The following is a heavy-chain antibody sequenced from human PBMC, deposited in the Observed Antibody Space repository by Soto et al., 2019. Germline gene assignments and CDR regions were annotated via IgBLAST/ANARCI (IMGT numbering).Heavy chain of an antibody. V-gene: IGHV1-24*01. J-gene: IGHJ4*02. CDR3: ATAHGTLGAFDY. CDR2: FDPEDGET. D-gene: IGHD1-26*01. Sequence: ASVKVSCKASGYTLTELSMHWVRQAPGKGLEWMGGFDPEDGETIYAQKFQGRVTMTEDTSTDTAYMELSSLRSEDTAVYYCATAHGTLGAFDYWGQGTLVTVSS. CDR1: GYTLTELS.